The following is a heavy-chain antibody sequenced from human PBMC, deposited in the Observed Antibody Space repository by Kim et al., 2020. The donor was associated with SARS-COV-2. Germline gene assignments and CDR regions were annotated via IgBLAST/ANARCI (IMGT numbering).Heavy chain of an antibody. D-gene: IGHD1-1*01. Sequence: SETLSLTCSVSGGSISSSSYYWGWIRQPPGKGLEWIGSIYYSGTTYYNPSLNSRVSISVDRSKNQFSLKLTSVTAADTAVYYCARQIDRDGYNYRRGGNWFDPWGQGTLVTVTS. CDR3: ARQIDRDGYNYRRGGNWFDP. CDR1: GGSISSSSYY. CDR2: IYYSGTT. J-gene: IGHJ5*02. V-gene: IGHV4-39*01.